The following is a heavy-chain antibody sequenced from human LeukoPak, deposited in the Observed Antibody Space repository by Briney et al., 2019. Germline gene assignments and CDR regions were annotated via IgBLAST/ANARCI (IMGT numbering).Heavy chain of an antibody. V-gene: IGHV1-69*13. J-gene: IGHJ1*01. CDR1: VGTFSSYA. CDR2: IIPIFGTA. CDR3: ASRCGSTSCYTGFQH. D-gene: IGHD2-2*02. Sequence: ASVKVSCKASVGTFSSYAISWVRQAPGQGLERVGGIIPIFGTANYAQKFQGRVTITADESTSTAYMELSSLRSEDTAVYYCASRCGSTSCYTGFQHWGQGTLVTVSS.